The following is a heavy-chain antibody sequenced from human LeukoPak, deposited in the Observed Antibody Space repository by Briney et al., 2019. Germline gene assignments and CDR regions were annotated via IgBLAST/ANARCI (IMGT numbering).Heavy chain of an antibody. CDR2: INPSGGST. D-gene: IGHD3-22*01. CDR1: GYTFSRYY. Sequence: ASVKVSCKASGYTFSRYYMHWVRQAPGQGLEWMGIINPSGGSTSYAQKFQGRVTMTRDTSTRIVYMELSSLRSEDTAVYYCARMANYYDSSGYYYINGMDVWGQGTTVTVSS. J-gene: IGHJ6*02. CDR3: ARMANYYDSSGYYYINGMDV. V-gene: IGHV1-46*01.